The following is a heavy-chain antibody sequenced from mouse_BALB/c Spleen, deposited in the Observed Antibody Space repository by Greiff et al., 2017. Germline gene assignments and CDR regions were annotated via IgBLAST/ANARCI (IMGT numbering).Heavy chain of an antibody. CDR1: GYTFTDYA. Sequence: VQLQQSGPELVRPGVSVKISCKGSGYTFTDYAMHWVKQSHAKSLEWIGVISTYYGNTNYNQKFKGKATMTVDKSSSTAYMELARLTSEDSAIYYCASGVRHAMDYWGQGTSVTVSS. CDR2: ISTYYGNT. J-gene: IGHJ4*01. D-gene: IGHD2-14*01. V-gene: IGHV1-67*01. CDR3: ASGVRHAMDY.